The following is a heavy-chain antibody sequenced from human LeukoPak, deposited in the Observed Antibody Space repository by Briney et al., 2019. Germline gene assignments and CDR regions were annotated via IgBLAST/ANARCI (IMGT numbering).Heavy chain of an antibody. V-gene: IGHV4-4*07. J-gene: IGHJ4*02. Sequence: SETLSLTCTVSGGSISSYYWSWVRQPAGKGLEWIGRIYASGNTNYNPSLKGRVTMTVDTSKNQFSPNLSSATAADTAVYYCARGRGSSWYYFDSWGQGTLVTVSS. D-gene: IGHD6-13*01. CDR1: GGSISSYY. CDR3: ARGRGSSWYYFDS. CDR2: IYASGNT.